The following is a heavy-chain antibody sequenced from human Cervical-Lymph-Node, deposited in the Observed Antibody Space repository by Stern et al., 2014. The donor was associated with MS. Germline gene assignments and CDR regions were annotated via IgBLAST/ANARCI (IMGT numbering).Heavy chain of an antibody. V-gene: IGHV3-9*01. CDR3: AKDLGEVFYYGMDV. J-gene: IGHJ6*02. Sequence: EVQLVESGGGLVQPGGALRLSCAASGIIFGDYVMHWVRQAPGKGLGGVAGISWNSGDIAYTDSVKGRFTISRDNAKNSLYLHMNSLRAEDTALYYCAKDLGEVFYYGMDVWGQGTTVTVSS. D-gene: IGHD2-21*01. CDR1: GIIFGDYV. CDR2: ISWNSGDI.